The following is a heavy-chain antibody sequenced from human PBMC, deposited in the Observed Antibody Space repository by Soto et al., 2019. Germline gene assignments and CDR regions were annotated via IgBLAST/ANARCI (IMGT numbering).Heavy chain of an antibody. J-gene: IGHJ5*02. CDR3: ARTLDLENRDSYLSFSPCWLDH. Sequence: TLSLTCTVSGGSISSGRYYWSWIRQYPGKALEWIGNIHYSGSIYYNPSLRSRLTISVDTSKNQFSLKVNSVTAADTAVYYCARTLDLENRDSYLSFSPCWLDHGGQGTLITVS. CDR2: IHYSGSI. D-gene: IGHD2-21*01. CDR1: GGSISSGRYY. V-gene: IGHV4-31*03.